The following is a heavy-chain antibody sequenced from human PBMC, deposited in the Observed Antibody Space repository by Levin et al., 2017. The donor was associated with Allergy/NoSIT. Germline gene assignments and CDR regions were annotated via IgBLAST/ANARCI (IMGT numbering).Heavy chain of an antibody. CDR3: ARDSGPGIAAPPDY. V-gene: IGHV4-59*01. CDR2: IYYSGST. D-gene: IGHD6-25*01. CDR1: GGSISSYY. J-gene: IGHJ4*02. Sequence: SETLSLTCTVSGGSISSYYWSWIRQPPGKGLEWIGYIYYSGSTNYNPSLKSRVTISVDTSKNQFSLKLSSVTAADTAVYYCARDSGPGIAAPPDYWGQGTLVTVSS.